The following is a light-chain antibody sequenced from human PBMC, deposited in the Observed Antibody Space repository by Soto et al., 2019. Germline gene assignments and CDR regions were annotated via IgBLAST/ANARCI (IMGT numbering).Light chain of an antibody. V-gene: IGKV3-15*01. CDR3: QHYNTWPA. CDR1: QSVRSK. CDR2: DAS. J-gene: IGKJ1*01. Sequence: EIVMTQSPATLSVSPGERATLSCRASQSVRSKLAWYQQKPGQAPRLLIYDASTRAPGVPARFSGSGSGTESTLTISSLQSEDCAVYSCQHYNTWPAFGQGTKVEIK.